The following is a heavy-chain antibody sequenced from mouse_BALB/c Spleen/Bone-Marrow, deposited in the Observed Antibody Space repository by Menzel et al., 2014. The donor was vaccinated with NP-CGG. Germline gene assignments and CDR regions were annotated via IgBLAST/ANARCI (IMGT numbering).Heavy chain of an antibody. CDR3: GRGRGWYFDY. D-gene: IGHD2-3*01. Sequence: VQLVESGAEVVRPGVSVKLSCKGSGYTFTAYAMHWVKQSHAESLEWIGLISTYSGNTHYNQGFKGKATMTVDKSSSTAYMELGRLTSEDSAVYFCGRGRGWYFDYWGQGTTLTVSS. CDR2: ISTYSGNT. V-gene: IGHV1S137*01. CDR1: GYTFTAYA. J-gene: IGHJ2*01.